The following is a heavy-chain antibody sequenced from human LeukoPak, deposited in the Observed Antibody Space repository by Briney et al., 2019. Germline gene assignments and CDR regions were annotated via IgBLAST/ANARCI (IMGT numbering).Heavy chain of an antibody. J-gene: IGHJ4*02. CDR3: ARDSGYCSSTGCYVHYFDY. Sequence: GGSLRLSCAASGFTFNSYSMNWVRQTPGKGLEWVSSISSSSGYINYADSVKGRFTVSRDNAKNSLYLQMNSLRAEDTAVYHCARDSGYCSSTGCYVHYFDYWGQGTLVTVSS. CDR2: ISSSSGYI. V-gene: IGHV3-21*01. CDR1: GFTFNSYS. D-gene: IGHD2-2*01.